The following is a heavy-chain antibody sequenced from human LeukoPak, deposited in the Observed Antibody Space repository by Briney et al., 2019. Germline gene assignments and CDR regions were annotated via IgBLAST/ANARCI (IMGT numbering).Heavy chain of an antibody. J-gene: IGHJ4*02. CDR3: ARDLAPNMGWGSFCLDY. CDR1: GGTFSSYA. D-gene: IGHD3-16*01. CDR2: IIPIFGTA. Sequence: ASVKVSCKASGGTFSSYAISWVRQAPGQGLEWMGGIIPIFGTANYAQKFQGRVTITADESTSTAYMELSSLRSEDTAVYYCARDLAPNMGWGSFCLDYLGQGTLVTVSS. V-gene: IGHV1-69*13.